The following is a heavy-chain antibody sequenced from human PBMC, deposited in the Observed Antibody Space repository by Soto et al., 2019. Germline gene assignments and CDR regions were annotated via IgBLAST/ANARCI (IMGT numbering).Heavy chain of an antibody. D-gene: IGHD3-22*01. CDR3: ARDRGVYYDSSTVDY. V-gene: IGHV3-33*01. CDR1: GFTFSSYG. CDR2: IWYDGSNK. Sequence: PGGSLRLSCAASGFTFSSYGMHWVRQAPGKGLEWVAVIWYDGSNKYYADSVKGRFTIPRDNSKNTLYLQMNSLRAEDTAVYYCARDRGVYYDSSTVDYWGQGTLVTVSS. J-gene: IGHJ4*02.